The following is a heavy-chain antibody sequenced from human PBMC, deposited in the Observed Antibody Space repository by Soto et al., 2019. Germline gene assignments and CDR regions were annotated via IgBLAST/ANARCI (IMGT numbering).Heavy chain of an antibody. CDR2: IYYSGST. D-gene: IGHD5-18*01. V-gene: IGHV4-30-4*01. Sequence: QVQLQESGPGLVKPSQTLSLTCTVSGGSISSGDYYWSWIRQPPGKGLEWIGYIYYSGSTYYNPSLKSRVTIPADTSKTQFSLKRSSVTAAETAVYSGASTSYGYILYDYWGQGTLVTVSS. J-gene: IGHJ4*02. CDR3: ASTSYGYILYDY. CDR1: GGSISSGDYY.